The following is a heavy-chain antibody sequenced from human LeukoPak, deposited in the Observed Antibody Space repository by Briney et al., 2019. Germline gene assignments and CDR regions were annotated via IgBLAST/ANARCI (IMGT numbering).Heavy chain of an antibody. D-gene: IGHD3-10*01. CDR1: GDSISRGDSY. CDR3: ARVNYGSATKEDY. Sequence: SETLSLTCSVSGDSISRGDSYWGWIRQYPGKGLEWLGSIYYVGSPYNNPSLNSRRVTMSVDTSKNQFSLKLSSVTAADTAVYYCARVNYGSATKEDYWGQGTLVTVSS. CDR2: IYYVGSP. J-gene: IGHJ4*02. V-gene: IGHV4-39*07.